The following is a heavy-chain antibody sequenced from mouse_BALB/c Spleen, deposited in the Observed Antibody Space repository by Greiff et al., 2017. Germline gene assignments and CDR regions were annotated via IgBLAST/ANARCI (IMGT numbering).Heavy chain of an antibody. J-gene: IGHJ2*01. CDR2: IRSKSNNYAT. V-gene: IGHV10-1*02. Sequence: GGGLVQPKGSLKLSCAASGFTFNTYAMNWVRQAPGKGLEWVARIRSKSNNYATYYADSVKDRFTISRDDSQSMLYLQMNNLKTEDTAMYYCVRRGAFDYWGQGTTLTVSS. CDR3: VRRGAFDY. CDR1: GFTFNTYA.